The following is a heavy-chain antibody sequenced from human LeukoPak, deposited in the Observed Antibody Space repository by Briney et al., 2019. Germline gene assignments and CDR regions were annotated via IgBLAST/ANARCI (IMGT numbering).Heavy chain of an antibody. J-gene: IGHJ5*02. CDR2: INPNSGDT. CDR1: GYTFTDHY. Sequence: ASGKVSCKASGYTFTDHYIQWVRQAPGQGIERMGWINPNSGDTNYAQKFQGRVTLSRDTSISTAFMDLSRLTSDDTAVYYCARDQGNYFDPWGQGTLVTVSS. D-gene: IGHD1-7*01. CDR3: ARDQGNYFDP. V-gene: IGHV1-2*02.